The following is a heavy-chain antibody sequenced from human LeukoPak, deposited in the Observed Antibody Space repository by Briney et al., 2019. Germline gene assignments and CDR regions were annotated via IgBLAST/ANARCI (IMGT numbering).Heavy chain of an antibody. V-gene: IGHV3-74*01. CDR1: GFTFSSYW. J-gene: IGHJ3*02. Sequence: PGGSLSLSCAASGFTFSSYWMHWVRQAPGKGLVWVSRINSDGSSTSYADSVKGRFTISRDNAKNTLYLQMNSLRAEDTAVYYCASPVVTAPYDAFHIWGQGTMVTVSS. CDR2: INSDGSST. CDR3: ASPVVTAPYDAFHI. D-gene: IGHD2-21*02.